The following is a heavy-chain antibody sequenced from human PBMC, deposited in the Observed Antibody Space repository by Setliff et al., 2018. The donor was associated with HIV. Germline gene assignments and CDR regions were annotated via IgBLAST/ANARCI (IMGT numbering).Heavy chain of an antibody. CDR2: IYPGDSDT. J-gene: IGHJ4*02. CDR1: GYSFTSYW. V-gene: IGHV5-51*01. Sequence: GESLKISCRGSGYSFTSYWIGWVRQMPGKGLEWMGIIYPGDSDTRYSPSFQGQVTISADKSISTAYLQWSSLKASDTALYYCARQRNDYGDYPFDYWGQGTLVTVSS. D-gene: IGHD4-17*01. CDR3: ARQRNDYGDYPFDY.